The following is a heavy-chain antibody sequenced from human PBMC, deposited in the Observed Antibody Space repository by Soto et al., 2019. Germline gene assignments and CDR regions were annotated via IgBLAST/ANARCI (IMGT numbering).Heavy chain of an antibody. V-gene: IGHV6-1*01. CDR1: GDSVSSNSAS. D-gene: IGHD6-13*01. CDR3: AIHSSSWNEVPLYYYYGMDV. CDR2: TYYRSKWYN. Sequence: SQTLSLTCALSGDSVSSNSASWNWIRQSPSRGLEWLGRTYYRSKWYNDYAVSVKSRITINPDTSKNQFSLQLNYVTPEDTAVYYCAIHSSSWNEVPLYYYYGMDVWGQGTTVTVSS. J-gene: IGHJ6*02.